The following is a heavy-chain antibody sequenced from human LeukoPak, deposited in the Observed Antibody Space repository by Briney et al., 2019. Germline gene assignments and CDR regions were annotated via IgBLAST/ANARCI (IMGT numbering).Heavy chain of an antibody. J-gene: IGHJ5*02. D-gene: IGHD3-3*01. CDR2: INPNSGGT. CDR1: GYTFTGYY. CDR3: ARVSVRYKWFDP. Sequence: ASVKVSCKASGYTFTGYYMHWVRQAPGQGLEWMGWINPNSGGTNYAQKFQGRVTMTRDTSIGTAYMELSRLRSDDTAVYYCARVSVRYKWFDPWGQGTLVTVSS. V-gene: IGHV1-2*02.